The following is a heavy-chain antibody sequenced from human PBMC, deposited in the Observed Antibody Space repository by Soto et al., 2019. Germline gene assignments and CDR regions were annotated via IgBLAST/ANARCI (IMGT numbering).Heavy chain of an antibody. CDR2: ISSSSSYI. CDR1: GFTFSSYS. CDR3: ARDAYDILTGYHPFDY. V-gene: IGHV3-21*01. Sequence: GGSLRLSCAASGFTFSSYSMNWVRQAPGKGLEWVSSISSSSSYIYYADSVKGRFTISRDNAKNSLYLQMNSLRAEDTAVYYCARDAYDILTGYHPFDYWGQGTLVTVSS. J-gene: IGHJ4*02. D-gene: IGHD3-9*01.